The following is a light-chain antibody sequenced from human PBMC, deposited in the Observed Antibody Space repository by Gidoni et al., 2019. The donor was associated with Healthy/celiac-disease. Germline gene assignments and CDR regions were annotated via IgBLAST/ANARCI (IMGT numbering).Light chain of an antibody. V-gene: IGKV3-20*01. Sequence: EIVLTHSPGTLSLSPGERATLSCRASQSVSSIYLVLYQQKPGQAPRLLIYGASSRATGIPDRCSGSGSGTDCTLTISRLEPEDFAVYYCQQYGSSPRYTFGQGTKLEIK. CDR2: GAS. CDR3: QQYGSSPRYT. J-gene: IGKJ2*01. CDR1: QSVSSIY.